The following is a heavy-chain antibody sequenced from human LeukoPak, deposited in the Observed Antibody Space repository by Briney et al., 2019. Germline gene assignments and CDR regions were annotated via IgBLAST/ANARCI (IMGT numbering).Heavy chain of an antibody. J-gene: IGHJ5*02. Sequence: PSETLSLTCSVSGGSITGDNYYWGWIRQPPGKGLEWIGSIYYSGSTNYNPLFRSPVTISVDTSKNQFSLKLSSVTAADTAVYYCARDRLQLQSWGQGTLVTVSS. CDR3: ARDRLQLQS. D-gene: IGHD1-1*01. CDR2: IYYSGST. V-gene: IGHV4-39*07. CDR1: GGSITGDNYY.